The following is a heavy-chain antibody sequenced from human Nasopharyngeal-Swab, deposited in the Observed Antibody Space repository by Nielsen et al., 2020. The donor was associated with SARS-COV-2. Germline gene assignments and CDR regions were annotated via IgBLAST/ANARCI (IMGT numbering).Heavy chain of an antibody. V-gene: IGHV3-21*01. CDR3: ATYSGYSSAWDWYFDL. D-gene: IGHD6-19*01. Sequence: GGSLRLSCAASGFTFSSYSINWVRQAPGKGLEWVSSISSSSSYIYYADSVKGRFTISRDNAKNSLFLQMISLRAEDTAVYYCATYSGYSSAWDWYFDLWGRGTLVTVSS. J-gene: IGHJ2*01. CDR2: ISSSSSYI. CDR1: GFTFSSYS.